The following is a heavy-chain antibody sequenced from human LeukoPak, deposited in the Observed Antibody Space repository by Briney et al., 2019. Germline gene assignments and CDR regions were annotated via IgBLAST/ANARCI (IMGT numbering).Heavy chain of an antibody. J-gene: IGHJ3*02. Sequence: GGSLRLSCAASGFNFSSFGVNWVRQGPGKGLEWVSGISFIISTWSADSVKGRFTISRDNSKNTVYLQMNSLRDDDTAVYYCAKGTSSLNYDAFDIWGEGTLVTVSS. D-gene: IGHD6-19*01. V-gene: IGHV3-23*01. CDR2: ISFIIST. CDR1: GFNFSSFG. CDR3: AKGTSSLNYDAFDI.